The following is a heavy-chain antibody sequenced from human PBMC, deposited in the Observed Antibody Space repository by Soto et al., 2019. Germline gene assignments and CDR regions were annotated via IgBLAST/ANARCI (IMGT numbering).Heavy chain of an antibody. V-gene: IGHV3-43*01. J-gene: IGHJ6*02. CDR1: GFTFDDYT. Sequence: GGSLRLSCAASGFTFDDYTMHWVRQAPGKGLEWVSLISWDGGSTYYADSVKGRFTISRDNSKNSLYLQMNSLRTEDTALYYCAISTASLSYYYYGMDVWGQGTTVTVSS. CDR3: AISTASLSYYYYGMDV. D-gene: IGHD2-21*02. CDR2: ISWDGGST.